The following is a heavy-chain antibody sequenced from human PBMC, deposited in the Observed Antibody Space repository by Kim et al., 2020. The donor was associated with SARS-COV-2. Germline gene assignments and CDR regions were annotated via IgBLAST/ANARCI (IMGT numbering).Heavy chain of an antibody. CDR3: ARDPRIAALDV. D-gene: IGHD6-13*01. V-gene: IGHV3-33*01. J-gene: IGHJ6*02. Sequence: TYYADSVKGRFTISRDNSKHTLYLQMNSLRAEDTAVYYCARDPRIAALDVWDQGTTVTVSS. CDR2: T.